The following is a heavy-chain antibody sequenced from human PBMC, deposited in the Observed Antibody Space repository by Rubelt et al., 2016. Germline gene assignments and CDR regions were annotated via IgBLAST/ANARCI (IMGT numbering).Heavy chain of an antibody. CDR3: ARTYSSTWTRFDY. V-gene: IGHV4-39*01. D-gene: IGHD6-13*01. CDR1: GDSISSSSYY. CDR2: IYYSGST. Sequence: QPQLQESGPGLVKPSETLSLTCTVSGDSISSSSYYWGWIRQPPEKGLEWIGSIYYSGSTYYNPSLKSRVTISIDTSKNQFSLNLNSVTAADTAVYYCARTYSSTWTRFDYWGQGTLVIVSS. J-gene: IGHJ4*02.